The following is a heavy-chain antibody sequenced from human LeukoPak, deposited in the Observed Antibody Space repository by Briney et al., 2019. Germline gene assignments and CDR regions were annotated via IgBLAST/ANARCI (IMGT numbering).Heavy chain of an antibody. J-gene: IGHJ5*02. CDR1: GYSFTSHW. D-gene: IGHD1-1*01. CDR3: ARLRNDVGTWFDP. V-gene: IGHV5-51*01. Sequence: GESLKISCKASGYSFTSHWIGWVRQLPGKGLEWMGIIYPADSDTRYSPSFQGQVTISADKSISTAYLQWNSLKASDTAMYYCARLRNDVGTWFDPWSQGTLVTVSS. CDR2: IYPADSDT.